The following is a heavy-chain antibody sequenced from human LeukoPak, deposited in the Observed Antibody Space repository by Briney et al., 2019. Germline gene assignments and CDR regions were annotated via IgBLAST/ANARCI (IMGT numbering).Heavy chain of an antibody. CDR2: ISGSGGST. D-gene: IGHD3-10*01. J-gene: IGHJ4*02. CDR3: AKPKYGSGSPFDY. V-gene: IGHV3-23*01. Sequence: GGSLRPSCAASGFTFSSYAMSWVRQAPGKGLEWVSAISGSGGSTYYADSVKGRFTISRDNSKNTLYLQMNSLRAEDTAVYYCAKPKYGSGSPFDYWGQGTLVTVSS. CDR1: GFTFSSYA.